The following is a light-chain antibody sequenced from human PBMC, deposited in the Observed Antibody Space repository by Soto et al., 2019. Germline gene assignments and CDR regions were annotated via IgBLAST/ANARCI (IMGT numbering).Light chain of an antibody. J-gene: IGKJ1*01. CDR2: GAS. CDR3: LQDYNYPRT. CDR1: QGIRND. Sequence: AIQMPQSPSSLSASVGDRVTITCRASQGIRNDLGWYQQKPGTAPKLLIYGASTLQSGVPSRFSGSGSGTDFTLTISSLQPEDFATYYCLQDYNYPRTFGQGTKVDIK. V-gene: IGKV1-6*01.